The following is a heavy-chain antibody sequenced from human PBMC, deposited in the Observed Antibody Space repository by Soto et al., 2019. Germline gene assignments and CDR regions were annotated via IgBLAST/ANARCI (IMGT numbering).Heavy chain of an antibody. CDR3: ARHLPLHYDYVWGSYRYGPFDY. D-gene: IGHD3-16*02. Sequence: GGSLRLSCAASGLVYNTYAMHWVRLSPGKGLEWVALIWNDGSKKYYVDSVKGRFTISRDNSQNTLSLQMDSLRGEDTAVYYCARHLPLHYDYVWGSYRYGPFDYWGQGTLVTVSS. V-gene: IGHV3-33*01. CDR2: IWNDGSKK. CDR1: GLVYNTYA. J-gene: IGHJ4*02.